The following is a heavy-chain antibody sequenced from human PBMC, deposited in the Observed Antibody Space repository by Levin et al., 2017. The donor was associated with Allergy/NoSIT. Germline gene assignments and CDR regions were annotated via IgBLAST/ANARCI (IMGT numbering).Heavy chain of an antibody. J-gene: IGHJ4*02. CDR1: GFTFNSHA. D-gene: IGHD6-13*01. Sequence: LSLTCAASGFTFNSHAMHWVRQAPGKGLEWLALISFDGSHTNSADSVKGRFTISRDDSKNTLYLQMNNLRIDDTAVYFCARDLSGSWTVDYWGRGTLVTVSA. CDR2: ISFDGSHT. V-gene: IGHV3-30*04. CDR3: ARDLSGSWTVDY.